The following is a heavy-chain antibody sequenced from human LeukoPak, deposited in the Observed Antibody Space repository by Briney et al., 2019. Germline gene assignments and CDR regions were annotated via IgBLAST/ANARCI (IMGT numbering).Heavy chain of an antibody. Sequence: SETLSLTCTVSGGSISSSSYYWDWIRQPPGKGLEWIGSIYYSGSTYYNSSLKSRVTISVDTSKNQFSLKLSSVTAADTAVYYCARDYYDSSGYWRSDYWGQGTLVTVSS. V-gene: IGHV4-39*07. CDR2: IYYSGST. CDR1: GGSISSSSYY. D-gene: IGHD3-22*01. J-gene: IGHJ4*02. CDR3: ARDYYDSSGYWRSDY.